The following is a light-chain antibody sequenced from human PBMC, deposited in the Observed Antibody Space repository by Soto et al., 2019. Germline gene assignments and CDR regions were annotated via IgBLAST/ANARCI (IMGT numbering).Light chain of an antibody. CDR2: TAS. CDR3: QQTYSTQWT. CDR1: QTISNH. Sequence: DIQMTQSPTSLSASLGDRFTITCLASQTISNHLNWYQQKTGKSPKLLIYTASSLQSGVPSRLSGSGSGKDFTLTISSLQPEDFATYYCQQTYSTQWTFGQGTKVDIK. V-gene: IGKV1-39*01. J-gene: IGKJ1*01.